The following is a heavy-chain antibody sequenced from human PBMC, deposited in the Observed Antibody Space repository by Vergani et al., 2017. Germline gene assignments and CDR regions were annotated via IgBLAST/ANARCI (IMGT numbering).Heavy chain of an antibody. CDR2: INHSGST. Sequence: QVQLQQWGAGLLKPSETLSLTCAVYGGSFSGYYWSWIRQPPGKGLEWIGEINHSGSTNYNPSLKSRVTISVDTSENQFSLKLSSVTAADTAVYYCATSYCGGDCYDDYWGQGTLVTVSS. J-gene: IGHJ4*02. CDR3: ATSYCGGDCYDDY. D-gene: IGHD2-21*01. CDR1: GGSFSGYY. V-gene: IGHV4-34*01.